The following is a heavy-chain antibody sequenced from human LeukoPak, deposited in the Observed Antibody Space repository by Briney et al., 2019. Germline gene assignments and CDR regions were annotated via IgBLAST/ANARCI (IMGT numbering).Heavy chain of an antibody. CDR1: GFTFSSYW. CDR2: IKQDGSEK. CDR3: ARGAYYGSGSYSLDY. J-gene: IGHJ4*02. Sequence: GGSLRLSCAASGFTFSSYWMSWVGQAPGKGLEWVANIKQDGSEKYYVDSVKGRFTISRDNAKNSLYLQMNSLRAEDTAVYYCARGAYYGSGSYSLDYWGQGTLATVSS. D-gene: IGHD3-10*01. V-gene: IGHV3-7*01.